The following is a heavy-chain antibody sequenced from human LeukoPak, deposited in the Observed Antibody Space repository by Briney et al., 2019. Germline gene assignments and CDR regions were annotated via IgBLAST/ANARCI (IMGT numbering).Heavy chain of an antibody. V-gene: IGHV1-2*02. Sequence: GASVKVSFKASGYTFTGYYMHWVRQAPGQGLEWMGWINPNSGGTNYAQKFQGRVTMTRDTSISTAYMELSRLRSDDTAVYYCARDLGQEDLFNWFDPWGQGTLVTVSS. CDR3: ARDLGQEDLFNWFDP. CDR1: GYTFTGYY. J-gene: IGHJ5*02. CDR2: INPNSGGT. D-gene: IGHD3-16*01.